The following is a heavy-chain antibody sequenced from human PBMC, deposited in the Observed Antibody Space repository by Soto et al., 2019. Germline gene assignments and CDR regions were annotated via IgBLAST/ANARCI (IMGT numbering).Heavy chain of an antibody. CDR1: GGSISSGGSS. CDR2: IYHSGST. CDR3: ARGAVVNFDS. Sequence: QLQLQESGSGLVKPSQTLSLTCAVSGGSISSGGSSWTWIRQPPGKGLEWIGYIYHSGSTYYNPSLKSRVTISVDRSKNQFALKLTSGTAADTAVYYCARGAVVNFDSWGQGTLVTVSS. J-gene: IGHJ4*02. D-gene: IGHD3-22*01. V-gene: IGHV4-30-2*01.